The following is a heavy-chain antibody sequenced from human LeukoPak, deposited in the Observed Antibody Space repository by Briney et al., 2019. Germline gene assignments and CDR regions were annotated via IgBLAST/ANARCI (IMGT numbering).Heavy chain of an antibody. J-gene: IGHJ4*02. CDR2: IKEDGSKK. CDR3: ARDAVHTAHFDY. CDR1: GVNFSSYW. Sequence: TAGSLRLSCAASGVNFSSYWMKWVRQPPGKGLEWVANIKEDGSKKYYVDSVKGRFTISRANAENSLYLQMNRLRAEDTAVYYCARDAVHTAHFDYWGQGTMVTVSS. D-gene: IGHD5-18*01. V-gene: IGHV3-7*01.